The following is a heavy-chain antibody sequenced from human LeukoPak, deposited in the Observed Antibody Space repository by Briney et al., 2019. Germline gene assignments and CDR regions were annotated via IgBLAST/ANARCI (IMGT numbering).Heavy chain of an antibody. V-gene: IGHV3-23*01. CDR1: GFTFSSYA. CDR2: ISGSGGSA. CDR3: AKRSPRDIVVVPAALGYGMDV. J-gene: IGHJ6*02. D-gene: IGHD2-2*01. Sequence: GGSLRLPCAASGFTFSSYAMSWVRQAPGKGLEWVSAISGSGGSAYYADSVKGRFTISRDNSKNTLYLQMNSLRAEDTAVYYCAKRSPRDIVVVPAALGYGMDVWGQGTTVTVSS.